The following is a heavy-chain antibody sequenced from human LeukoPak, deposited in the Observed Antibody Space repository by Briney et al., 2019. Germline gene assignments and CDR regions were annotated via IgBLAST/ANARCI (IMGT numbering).Heavy chain of an antibody. CDR2: ISPYNSNT. J-gene: IGHJ4*02. CDR3: ARGTQQQLDY. CDR1: GYTFTTYT. V-gene: IGHV1-18*04. D-gene: IGHD6-13*01. Sequence: GASVKVSCKTSGYTFTTYTIAWVRQAPGQGLEWIGWISPYNSNTDYTHKLQGRITVTTDTSTSTAYMELRSLRSDDTALYYCARGTQQQLDYWGQGTLVSVSS.